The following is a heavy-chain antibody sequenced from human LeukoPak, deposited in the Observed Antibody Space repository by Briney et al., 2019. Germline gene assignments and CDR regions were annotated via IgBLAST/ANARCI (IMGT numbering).Heavy chain of an antibody. D-gene: IGHD5-24*01. CDR1: GVSISSSNW. CDR3: AKASRDGYNSFFDY. J-gene: IGHJ4*02. V-gene: IGHV4-4*02. CDR2: IYHSGST. Sequence: NPSETLSLTCAVSGVSISSSNWWSWVRQPPGKGLEWIGEIYHSGSTNYNPSLKSRVTISVDKSKNQFSLKLSSVTAADTAVYYCAKASRDGYNSFFDYWGQGTLVTVSS.